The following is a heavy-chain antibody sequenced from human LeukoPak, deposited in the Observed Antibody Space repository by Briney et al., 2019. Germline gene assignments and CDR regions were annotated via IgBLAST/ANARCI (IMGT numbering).Heavy chain of an antibody. D-gene: IGHD1-1*01. CDR1: GYTFSSYS. Sequence: GGSLRLSCAASGYTFSSYSMNWVRQAPGKGLEWVSSISSSSSYIYYADSVKGRFTISRDNAKNSLYLQMNSLRAEDTAVYYCATTKQARRYFDYWGQGTLVTVSS. CDR2: ISSSSSYI. CDR3: ATTKQARRYFDY. V-gene: IGHV3-21*01. J-gene: IGHJ4*02.